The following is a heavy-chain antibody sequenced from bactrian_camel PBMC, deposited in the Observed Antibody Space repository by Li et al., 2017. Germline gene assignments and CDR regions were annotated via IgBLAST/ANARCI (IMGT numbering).Heavy chain of an antibody. CDR1: GHSRGSNC. Sequence: VQLVESGGGSVQTGGSLRLSCVVSGHSRGSNCVGWYRLPPGRAPAEREGIAAIRRSGGETWYAGSVKGRFTISQDSARNTVHLQMNTLKPEDTAVYFCAADRVYRIIPRTIERGLGCQNRRDEYNYWGQGTQVTV. D-gene: IGHD1*01. CDR3: AADRVYRIIPRTIERGLGCQNRRDEYNY. CDR2: IRRSGGET. V-gene: IGHV3-3*01. J-gene: IGHJ4*01.